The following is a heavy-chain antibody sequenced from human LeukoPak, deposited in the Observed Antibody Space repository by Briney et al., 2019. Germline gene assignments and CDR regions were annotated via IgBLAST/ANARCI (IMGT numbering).Heavy chain of an antibody. CDR1: GYTFTSYG. V-gene: IGHV1-18*01. CDR3: ARPFYGSGMEAFDI. CDR2: ISAYNGNT. Sequence: GASVKVSCTASGYTFTSYGISWVRQAPGQGLEWMGWISAYNGNTNYAQKLQGRVTITTDTSTSTAHMELRSLRSDDTAVYYCARPFYGSGMEAFDIWGQGTMVTVSS. D-gene: IGHD3-10*01. J-gene: IGHJ3*02.